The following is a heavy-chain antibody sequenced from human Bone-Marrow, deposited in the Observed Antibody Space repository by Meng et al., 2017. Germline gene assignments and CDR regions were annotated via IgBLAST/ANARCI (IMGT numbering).Heavy chain of an antibody. D-gene: IGHD6-19*01. CDR2: IRTTGNTYAT. J-gene: IGHJ3*02. V-gene: IGHV3-73*01. Sequence: GESLKISCVGSGSIFSDSDVHWVRQASGKGLEWVGRIRTTGNTYATTYSASVRGRFSISRDDSRNTAFLQMDGLKTEDTALYYCTIYTSGHIWGQGTMVTVSS. CDR1: GSIFSDSD. CDR3: TIYTSGHI.